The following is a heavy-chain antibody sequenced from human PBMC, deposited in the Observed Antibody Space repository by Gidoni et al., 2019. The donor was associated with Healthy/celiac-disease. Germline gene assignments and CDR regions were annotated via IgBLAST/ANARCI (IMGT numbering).Heavy chain of an antibody. J-gene: IGHJ4*02. D-gene: IGHD6-6*01. CDR2: IKQDGSEK. CDR3: ARGPHLLSIAAGLVGDY. CDR1: GFTFSSNW. Sequence: EVQLVESGGGLVQPGGSLRLPCAASGFTFSSNWMSWVRQAPGKGLEWVANIKQDGSEKYYVDAVKGRFTISRDNAKNSLYLQMNSLRAEDTAVYYCARGPHLLSIAAGLVGDYWGQGTLVTVSS. V-gene: IGHV3-7*01.